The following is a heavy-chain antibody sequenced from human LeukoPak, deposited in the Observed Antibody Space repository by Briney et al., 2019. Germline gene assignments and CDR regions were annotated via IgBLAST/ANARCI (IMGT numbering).Heavy chain of an antibody. CDR1: GFTFSSYA. CDR2: ISGSGGST. Sequence: GGSLRLSCAASGFTFSSYAMSWARQAPGKGLEWVSAISGSGGSTYYADSVKGRFTISRDNSKNTLYLQMNSLRAEDTAVYYCAKDRGQNYYDSSGYRIGSGYFDYWGQGTLVTVSS. V-gene: IGHV3-23*01. D-gene: IGHD3-22*01. CDR3: AKDRGQNYYDSSGYRIGSGYFDY. J-gene: IGHJ4*02.